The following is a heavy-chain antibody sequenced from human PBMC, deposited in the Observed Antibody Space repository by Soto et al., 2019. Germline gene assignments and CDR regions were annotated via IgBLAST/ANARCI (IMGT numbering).Heavy chain of an antibody. Sequence: SETLSLTCTVSGGSISTYYWTWIRQPPGKGLDWIGYIYYNGFTDYNPSLKSRVTISIDTSKNQFSLKLNSVTAADTAVYYCARRKAPYHYTMDVWGQGTTVTVSS. J-gene: IGHJ6*03. CDR3: ARRKAPYHYTMDV. V-gene: IGHV4-59*01. CDR1: GGSISTYY. CDR2: IYYNGFT.